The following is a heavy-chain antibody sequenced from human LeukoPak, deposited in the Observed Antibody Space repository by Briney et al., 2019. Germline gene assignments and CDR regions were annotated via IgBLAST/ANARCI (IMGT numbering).Heavy chain of an antibody. Sequence: PGGSLGLSCAASGFTLSSYWMHWVRQVPGKGLVWVARLNGDVSDPTYADSVKGRFTISGDNAKTSLYLQMNSLRAEDTAVYYCARDLSGVTGYTYGRGIDYWGQGTLVTVPS. CDR1: GFTLSSYW. CDR3: ARDLSGVTGYTYGRGIDY. CDR2: LNGDVSDP. J-gene: IGHJ4*02. D-gene: IGHD5-18*01. V-gene: IGHV3-74*01.